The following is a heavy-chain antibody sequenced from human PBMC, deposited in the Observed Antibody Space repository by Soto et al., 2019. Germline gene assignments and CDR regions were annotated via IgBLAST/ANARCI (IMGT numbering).Heavy chain of an antibody. D-gene: IGHD3-22*01. CDR1: GDSISSSSYY. CDR3: ATEGGVVDANWFGP. J-gene: IGHJ5*02. V-gene: IGHV4-39*02. CDR2: IYYSGST. Sequence: SETLSLTCTVSGDSISSSSYYWGWIRQPPGKGLEWIGSIYYSGSTYYNPSLKSRVTISVDTSKNQFSLKLSSVTAADTAVHYCATEGGVVDANWFGPWGQGTLVTVSS.